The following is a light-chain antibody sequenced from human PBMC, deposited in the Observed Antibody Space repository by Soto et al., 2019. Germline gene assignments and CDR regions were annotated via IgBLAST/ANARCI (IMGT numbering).Light chain of an antibody. V-gene: IGKV1-39*01. CDR2: TAS. CDR3: QQYSSYPT. CDR1: QTISVY. J-gene: IGKJ1*01. Sequence: IRITHSHSSRFAPLGDPVFIIARASQTISVYLNWYQQIAGKAPKLLIYTASTLQTGVPSRFSGSGSGTEFTLTISSLQSDDFATYYCQQYSSYPTFGQGTKVDIK.